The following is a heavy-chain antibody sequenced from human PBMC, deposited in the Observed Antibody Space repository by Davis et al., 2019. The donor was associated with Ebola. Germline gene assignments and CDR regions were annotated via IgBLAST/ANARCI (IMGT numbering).Heavy chain of an antibody. J-gene: IGHJ4*02. Sequence: SLNLSCAASGFTVSSNYISCVRQAPAKGLEWVSVIYSGGSTYYADSVKGRFTISRDNAKNSLYLQMNSLRDEDTAVYYCAREGYYYDSSGYSYYFDYWGQGTLVTVSS. CDR3: AREGYYYDSSGYSYYFDY. CDR2: IYSGGST. CDR1: GFTVSSNY. V-gene: IGHV3-53*01. D-gene: IGHD3-22*01.